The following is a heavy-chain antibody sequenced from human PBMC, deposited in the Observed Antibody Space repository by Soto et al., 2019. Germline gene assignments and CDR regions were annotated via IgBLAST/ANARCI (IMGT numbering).Heavy chain of an antibody. Sequence: QVQLVQSGAEVKKPGSSVKVSCKAPGGTFSSYAISWVRQAPGQGLEWTGGIIPIFGTANYGQKLQGRVTITPDESTSTGYMELSSLRSEDTAVYYCARSQGGSSSLDIYYYYYYGMDVWGQGTTVTVSS. V-gene: IGHV1-69*01. J-gene: IGHJ6*02. CDR2: IIPIFGTA. CDR1: GGTFSSYA. D-gene: IGHD2-15*01. CDR3: ARSQGGSSSLDIYYYYYYGMDV.